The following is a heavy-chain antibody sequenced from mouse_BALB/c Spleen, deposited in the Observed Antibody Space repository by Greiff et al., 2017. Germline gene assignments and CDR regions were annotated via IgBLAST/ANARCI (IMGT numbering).Heavy chain of an antibody. CDR3: ARDYDSYYAMDY. Sequence: EVKLMESGGGLVQPGGSLRLSCATSGFTFTDYYMSWVRQPPGKALEWLGFIRNKANGYTTEYSASVKGRFTISRDNSQSILYLQMNTLRAEDSATYYCARDYDSYYAMDYWGQGTSVTVSS. J-gene: IGHJ4*01. D-gene: IGHD2-4*01. CDR2: IRNKANGYTT. V-gene: IGHV7-3*02. CDR1: GFTFTDYY.